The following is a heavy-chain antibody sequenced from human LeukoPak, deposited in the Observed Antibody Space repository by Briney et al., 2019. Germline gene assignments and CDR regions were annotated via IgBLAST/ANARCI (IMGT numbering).Heavy chain of an antibody. CDR1: GFTFSSYA. CDR3: EKGPIVVVPAAYFDY. Sequence: GGSLRLSCAASGFTFSSYAMSWVRQAPGKGLEWVSAISGSGGSTYYADSVKGRFTISRDNSKNTLYLQMNSLRAEDTAVYYCEKGPIVVVPAAYFDYWGQGTLVTVSS. V-gene: IGHV3-23*01. D-gene: IGHD2-2*01. J-gene: IGHJ4*02. CDR2: ISGSGGST.